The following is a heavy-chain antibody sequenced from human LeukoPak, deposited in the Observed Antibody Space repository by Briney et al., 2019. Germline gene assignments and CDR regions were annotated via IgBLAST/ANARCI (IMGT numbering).Heavy chain of an antibody. Sequence: SETLSLTCAVYGGSFSGYYWSWIRQPPGKGLEWIGEINHSGSTNYNPSLKSRVTISVDTSKNQFSLKLSSVTAADTAVYYCARGQRITIFGVVITQKGYFDYWGQGTLVTVSS. D-gene: IGHD3-3*01. CDR2: INHSGST. V-gene: IGHV4-34*01. CDR3: ARGQRITIFGVVITQKGYFDY. J-gene: IGHJ4*02. CDR1: GGSFSGYY.